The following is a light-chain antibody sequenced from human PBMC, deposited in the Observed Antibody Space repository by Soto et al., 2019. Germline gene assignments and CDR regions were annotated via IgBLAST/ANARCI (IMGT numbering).Light chain of an antibody. CDR3: SSYTGSRLGV. Sequence: QSALTQPASVSGSPGQSITISCTGTSSDVGGYNYVSWYQQHPGKAPKLMIYDVSNRPSGVSNRFSGSKSGNTASLTISGLQAGDEADYYCSSYTGSRLGVFGGGTKLTVL. CDR2: DVS. V-gene: IGLV2-14*01. CDR1: SSDVGGYNY. J-gene: IGLJ3*02.